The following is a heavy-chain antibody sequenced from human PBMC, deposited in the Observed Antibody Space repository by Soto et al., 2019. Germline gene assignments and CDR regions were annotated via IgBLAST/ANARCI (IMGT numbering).Heavy chain of an antibody. Sequence: GASVKVSCKASGGTFSSYAISWVRQAPGQGLEWMGGIIPIFGTANYAQKFQGRVTITADESTSTASMELSSLRSEDTAVYYCQLGVGYCSGGSCYPDAFDIWGQGTMVTVPS. CDR1: GGTFSSYA. CDR3: QLGVGYCSGGSCYPDAFDI. CDR2: IIPIFGTA. V-gene: IGHV1-69*13. D-gene: IGHD2-15*01. J-gene: IGHJ3*02.